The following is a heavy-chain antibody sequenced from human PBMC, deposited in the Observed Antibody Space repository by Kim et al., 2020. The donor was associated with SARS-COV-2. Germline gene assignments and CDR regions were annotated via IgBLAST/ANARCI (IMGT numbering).Heavy chain of an antibody. CDR1: DGSISSSSYY. Sequence: SETLSLTCTVSDGSISSSSYYWGWIRQPPGKGLEWIGSIYYTGSTYYNPSLKSRVTISVDTSKNQFSLKLSSVTAADTAVYYCARLFCYYDSTGYLFRPYFFDYWGQGTLVTVSS. CDR3: ARLFCYYDSTGYLFRPYFFDY. V-gene: IGHV4-39*07. J-gene: IGHJ4*02. D-gene: IGHD3-22*01. CDR2: IYYTGST.